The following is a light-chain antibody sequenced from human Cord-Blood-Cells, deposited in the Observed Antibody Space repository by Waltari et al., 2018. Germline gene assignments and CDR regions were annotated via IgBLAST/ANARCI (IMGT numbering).Light chain of an antibody. CDR2: RNN. CDR3: AAWDDSLSGVV. V-gene: IGLV1-47*01. J-gene: IGLJ2*01. CDR1: SSNIGRNH. Sequence: HSVLTQPPSASGTPGQRVTISCSGSSSNIGRNHVYWYQHLPGTAPKLLIYRNNQRPSGVHDRFSGAKDGTSASLAISGIRSEYAADYYCAAWDDSLSGVVFGGGTKLTVL.